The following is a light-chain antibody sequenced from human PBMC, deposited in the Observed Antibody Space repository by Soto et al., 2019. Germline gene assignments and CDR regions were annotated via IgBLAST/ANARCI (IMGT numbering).Light chain of an antibody. CDR3: QQYYSTPWT. Sequence: DIVMTQSPDSLDVSLGERATINCESSQSVLYSSNNKNYLAWYQQKPGQPPKLLIYWASTRESGVPDRFSGSGSGTEFTLTISSLQAEDVAVYYCQQYYSTPWTFGQGAKVEIK. CDR2: WAS. V-gene: IGKV4-1*01. CDR1: QSVLYSSNNKNY. J-gene: IGKJ1*01.